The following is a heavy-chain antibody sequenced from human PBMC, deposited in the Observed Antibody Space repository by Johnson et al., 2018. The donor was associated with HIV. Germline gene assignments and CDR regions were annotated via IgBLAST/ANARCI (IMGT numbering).Heavy chain of an antibody. CDR3: AGDTVSSRRAFDL. J-gene: IGHJ3*01. CDR1: GFIFSDYY. CDR2: IYGGDRT. Sequence: VQLVESGGGLVKPGGSLRLSCAASGFIFSDYYMSWIRQAPGKGLEWVSVIYGGDRTYYADSVKGRFTTSSDNSKTTLFLQMNSLRAADTAVYYCAGDTVSSRRAFDLWGQGTMVTVSS. D-gene: IGHD6-19*01. V-gene: IGHV3-66*02.